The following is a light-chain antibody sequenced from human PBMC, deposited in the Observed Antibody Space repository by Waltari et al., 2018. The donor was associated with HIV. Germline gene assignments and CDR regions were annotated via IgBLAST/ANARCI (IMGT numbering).Light chain of an antibody. CDR1: QSINNY. Sequence: IVLTQSPSTLSLSPGDRATLSCRASQSINNYLAWYQQKPGQAPRLLIYDASNRATGIPARFSGSGSGTDFTLTISSLEPEDFAVYYCQQRNNWPPITFGPGTKVDIK. J-gene: IGKJ3*01. V-gene: IGKV3-11*01. CDR2: DAS. CDR3: QQRNNWPPIT.